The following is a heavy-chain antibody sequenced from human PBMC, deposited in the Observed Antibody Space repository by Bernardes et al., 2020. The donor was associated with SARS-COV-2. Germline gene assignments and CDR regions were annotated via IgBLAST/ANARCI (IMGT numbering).Heavy chain of an antibody. J-gene: IGHJ4*02. Sequence: GGSLRLSCAASGFIFSNYIMNWVRQAPGKGLEWVSSISDSSVHIYYADSVKGRFTISRDNAKNSLYLQMNSLRAEDTAVYYCAREYYFALGNYYNGEYDYWGQGIVVTIYS. CDR2: ISDSSVHI. CDR3: AREYYFALGNYYNGEYDY. CDR1: GFIFSNYI. D-gene: IGHD3-10*01. V-gene: IGHV3-21*01.